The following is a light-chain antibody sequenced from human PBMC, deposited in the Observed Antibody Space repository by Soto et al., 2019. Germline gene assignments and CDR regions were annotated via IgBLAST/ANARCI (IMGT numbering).Light chain of an antibody. V-gene: IGKV4-1*01. J-gene: IGKJ4*01. CDR2: WAS. CDR3: QQYYSSPPA. CDR1: QSVLYSSNSANY. Sequence: DIVMTQSPDSLAVSLGERATINCKSSQSVLYSSNSANYLAWYQQKPGQPPKLLIYWASTRESGVPDRFSGSGSGTDFSLTISSLQAEDVAVYYGQQYYSSPPAFGGGTKVEIK.